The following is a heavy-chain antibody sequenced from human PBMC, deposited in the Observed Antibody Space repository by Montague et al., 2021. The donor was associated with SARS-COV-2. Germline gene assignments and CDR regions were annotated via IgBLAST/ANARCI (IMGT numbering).Heavy chain of an antibody. Sequence: SETLSLTCAVHGRSFSGYYWNWIRQPPGKGLEWIGEINHGGSTKYSPSLKSRPTISVDTSKNQFSLKLTSVAAADTAVYSCARRRDGVVPSHIQGVGPYYSCYYMDVWGRGTTVTVSS. CDR1: GRSFSGYY. V-gene: IGHV4-34*01. CDR3: ARRRDGVVPSHIQGVGPYYSCYYMDV. D-gene: IGHD2-21*01. J-gene: IGHJ6*03. CDR2: INHGGST.